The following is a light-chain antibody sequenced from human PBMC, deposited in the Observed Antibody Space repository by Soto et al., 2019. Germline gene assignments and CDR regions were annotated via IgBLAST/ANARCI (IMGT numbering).Light chain of an antibody. J-gene: IGLJ3*02. CDR3: ASWDDSLNGWV. V-gene: IGLV1-44*01. CDR2: NNN. CDR1: GSNIGDNT. Sequence: QSVLTQPPSASGTPGQRGTISWSGSGSNIGDNTVHWYQQLPGTAPQLLIYNNNQRPSGVPDRFSGSKSGTSASLAISGLQSEDEADYYCASWDDSLNGWVFGGGTQLTVL.